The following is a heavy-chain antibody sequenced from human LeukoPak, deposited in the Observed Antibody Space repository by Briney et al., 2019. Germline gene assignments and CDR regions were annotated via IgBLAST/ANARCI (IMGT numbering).Heavy chain of an antibody. CDR3: ARGRPPPGTYYYGSGSYSFRGLDY. Sequence: ASVKVSCKASGYTFTGYYMHWVRQAPGQGLEWMGWINPNSGGTNYAQKFQGRVTMTRDTSISTAYMELSRLRSDDTAVYYCARGRPPPGTYYYGSGSYSFRGLDYWGQGTLVTVSS. J-gene: IGHJ4*02. D-gene: IGHD3-10*01. CDR1: GYTFTGYY. V-gene: IGHV1-2*02. CDR2: INPNSGGT.